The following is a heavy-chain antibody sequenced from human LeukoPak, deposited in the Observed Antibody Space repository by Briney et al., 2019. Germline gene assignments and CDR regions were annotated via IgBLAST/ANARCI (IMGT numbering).Heavy chain of an antibody. CDR2: IYHSGST. J-gene: IGHJ4*02. V-gene: IGHV4-38-2*01. CDR3: ARHPTYQYCSSTSCQRAPFDY. D-gene: IGHD2-2*01. CDR1: GYSISSGYC. Sequence: PSETLSLTCAVSGYSISSGYCWGWIRQPPGKGLEWIGSIYHSGSTYYNPSLKSRVAISVDTSKNQFSLKLSSVTAADTAVYYCARHPTYQYCSSTSCQRAPFDYWGQGTLVTVSS.